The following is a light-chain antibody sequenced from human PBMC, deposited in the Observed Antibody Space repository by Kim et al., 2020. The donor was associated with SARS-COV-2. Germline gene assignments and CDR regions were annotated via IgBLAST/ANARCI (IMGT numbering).Light chain of an antibody. CDR3: QVWDNNTWV. V-gene: IGLV3-9*01. Sequence: VALGQTASITGGGDNIGSKHVHWYQKKAGQAPVLVIYRDSSRPAEIPERFSGSNSGNTATLTVSRAQAGDEADYYCQVWDNNTWVFGAGTQLTVL. CDR1: NIGSKH. J-gene: IGLJ3*02. CDR2: RDS.